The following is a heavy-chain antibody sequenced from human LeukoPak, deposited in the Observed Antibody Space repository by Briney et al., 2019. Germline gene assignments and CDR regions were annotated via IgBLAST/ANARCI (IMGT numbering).Heavy chain of an antibody. CDR2: ITSSSNTI. J-gene: IGHJ4*02. Sequence: GGSLRLSCAASGFTFSSYSMNWVRQAPGKGLEWVSYITSSSNTIYYADSVKGRFTISRDNSKNTLYLQMNSLRAEDTALYYSAKFFLPYLAGGTGSRWGQGTLVTVSS. CDR1: GFTFSSYS. D-gene: IGHD3-10*01. CDR3: AKFFLPYLAGGTGSR. V-gene: IGHV3-48*04.